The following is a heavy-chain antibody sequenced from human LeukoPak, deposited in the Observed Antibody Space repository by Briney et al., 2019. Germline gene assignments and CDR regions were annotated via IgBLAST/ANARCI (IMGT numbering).Heavy chain of an antibody. D-gene: IGHD3-9*01. CDR1: GFTFSSFS. CDR2: ISRDSGVT. Sequence: PGGSLRLSCAASGFTFSSFSMNWVRQAPGKGLEWVSYISRDSGVTYYADSVRGRFTISRDNAQNSLSLQMGSLRPEDTAIYYCARDHDWAFDVWGQGTMVTVSS. J-gene: IGHJ3*01. CDR3: ARDHDWAFDV. V-gene: IGHV3-48*01.